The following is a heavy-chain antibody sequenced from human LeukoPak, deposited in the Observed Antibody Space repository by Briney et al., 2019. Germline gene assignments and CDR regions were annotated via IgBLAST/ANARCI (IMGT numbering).Heavy chain of an antibody. Sequence: GGSLRLSCVGSGFTFRSHAMSWVRQAPEKGLEFVSGIYENGGTTYYADSVKGRFSISRDSPKNTLYLQMDSLRGEDTAVYYCAKDFRIGYSAHFDYWGQGALVTVSS. D-gene: IGHD2-21*01. CDR3: AKDFRIGYSAHFDY. CDR1: GFTFRSHA. V-gene: IGHV3-23*01. CDR2: IYENGGTT. J-gene: IGHJ4*02.